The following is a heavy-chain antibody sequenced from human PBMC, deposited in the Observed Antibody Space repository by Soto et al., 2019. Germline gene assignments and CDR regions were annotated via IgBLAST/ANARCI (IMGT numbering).Heavy chain of an antibody. CDR1: GFIFSNAW. V-gene: IGHV3-15*07. CDR2: IKSKADGGTT. J-gene: IGHJ4*01. CDR3: TTDSYINMPIVCFDY. D-gene: IGHD2-2*01. Sequence: EVQLVESGGGLVKPGGSLRLSCAASGFIFSNAWINWVRQAPGKGLEWVGRIKSKADGGTTDFAAPVKGRFAISRDDSKNMMYMEMSSLRTEDTAVYYCTTDSYINMPIVCFDYWGHGTLVTVSS.